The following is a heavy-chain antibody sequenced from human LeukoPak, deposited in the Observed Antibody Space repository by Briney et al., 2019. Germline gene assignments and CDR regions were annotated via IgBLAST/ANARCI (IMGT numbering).Heavy chain of an antibody. J-gene: IGHJ3*02. CDR1: GGSIRSYY. V-gene: IGHV4-4*07. CDR2: IHTTGST. CDR3: ARGRYYYDSSGYDAFDI. Sequence: SETLSLTCTVSGGSIRSYYWSWIRQPAGKGLEWIGRIHTTGSTKYNPSLTSRVTMSVDTSKNQFSLKLSSVTAADTAVYYCARGRYYYDSSGYDAFDIWGQGTMVTVSS. D-gene: IGHD3-22*01.